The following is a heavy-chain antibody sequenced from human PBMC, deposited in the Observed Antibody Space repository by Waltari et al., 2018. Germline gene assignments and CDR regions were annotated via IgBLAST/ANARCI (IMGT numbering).Heavy chain of an antibody. CDR1: RDAVTEHY. CDR2: VNPNGGGT. D-gene: IGHD2-21*02. J-gene: IGHJ4*02. CDR3: AREYCGGDCRLFDY. V-gene: IGHV1-2*02. Sequence: LVQSGAEVMKPGASVQVSCKASRDAVTEHYIHWGRPAPGQGLEWMGWVNPNGGGTNYAQRFAGRITVTWDTSISTAYMEFSRLTSGDTAVYFCAREYCGGDCRLFDYWGQGTLVTVSS.